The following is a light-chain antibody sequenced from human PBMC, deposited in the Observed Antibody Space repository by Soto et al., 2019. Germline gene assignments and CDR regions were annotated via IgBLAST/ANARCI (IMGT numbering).Light chain of an antibody. CDR2: DAS. V-gene: IGKV1-5*01. CDR1: QSISSW. CDR3: QQYNSYSPWT. Sequence: EIQMTQSPSTLSASVGDRVTITCRASQSISSWLAWYQQQPGKAPKLLIYDASTLESGVPSRFTGRGSGTEFTLTISSLQPDDFATYYCQQYNSYSPWTFGQGTKVDI. J-gene: IGKJ1*01.